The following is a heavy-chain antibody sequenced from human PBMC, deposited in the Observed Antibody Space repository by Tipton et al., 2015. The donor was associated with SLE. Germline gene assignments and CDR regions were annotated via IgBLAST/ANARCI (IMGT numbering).Heavy chain of an antibody. Sequence: TLSLTCTVSGGSISSGSYYWSWIRQPAGKGLEWIGRIYTSGSTNYNPSLKSRLTISVDTPKNQFSLKLSSVTAADTAVYYCARGGRLVEGPMDVWGKGTTVTVSS. CDR2: IYTSGST. V-gene: IGHV4-61*02. D-gene: IGHD6-19*01. CDR3: ARGGRLVEGPMDV. J-gene: IGHJ6*03. CDR1: GGSISSGSYY.